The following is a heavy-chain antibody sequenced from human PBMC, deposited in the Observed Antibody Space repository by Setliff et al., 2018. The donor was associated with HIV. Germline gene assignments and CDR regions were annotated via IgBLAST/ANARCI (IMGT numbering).Heavy chain of an antibody. CDR1: GFSFSNYG. D-gene: IGHD2-2*01. V-gene: IGHV3-30*18. Sequence: GESLKISCVASGFSFSNYGMHWVRQAPGKGLEWVAVMLYDGSDRKYADSVKGRFTISRDNSKKTLYLQMDSLRPEDTAVYYCAKARSEYQLMPWYYHMDVWGQGTTVTVSS. CDR2: MLYDGSDR. J-gene: IGHJ6*03. CDR3: AKARSEYQLMPWYYHMDV.